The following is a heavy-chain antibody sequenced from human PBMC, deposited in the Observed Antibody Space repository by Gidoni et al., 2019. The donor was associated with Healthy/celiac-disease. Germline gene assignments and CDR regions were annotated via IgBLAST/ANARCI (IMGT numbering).Heavy chain of an antibody. J-gene: IGHJ4*02. V-gene: IGHV3-21*01. CDR2: ISSRSSYI. D-gene: IGHD5-12*01. CDR3: AREGSGYSAYDLGAFDY. Sequence: EVQLVESGGGLVKPGGSLRLSCAASGFTFSSYSMNWVRQAPGKGLEWVSSISSRSSYIYYADSVKGRFTISRDNAKNSLYLQMNSLRAEDTAVYYCAREGSGYSAYDLGAFDYWGQGTLVTVSS. CDR1: GFTFSSYS.